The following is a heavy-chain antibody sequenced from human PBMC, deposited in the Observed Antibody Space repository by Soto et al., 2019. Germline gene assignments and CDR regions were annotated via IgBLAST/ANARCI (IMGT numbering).Heavy chain of an antibody. Sequence: SETLSLTCTVSGGSISSGGYYWSWIRQHPGKGLEWIGYIYYSGSTYYNPSLKSRVTISVDTSKNQFSLKLSSVTAADTAVYYCARFGFRESVYYYGMDVLGQGSTVTVSS. J-gene: IGHJ6*02. D-gene: IGHD3-10*01. CDR2: IYYSGST. CDR1: GGSISSGGYY. V-gene: IGHV4-31*03. CDR3: ARFGFRESVYYYGMDV.